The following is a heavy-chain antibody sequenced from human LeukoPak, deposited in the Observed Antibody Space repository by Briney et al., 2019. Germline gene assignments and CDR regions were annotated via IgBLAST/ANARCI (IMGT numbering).Heavy chain of an antibody. CDR2: INHSGST. Sequence: SETLSLTCAVYGGSFSGYYWSWIRQPPGKGLEWIGEINHSGSTNYNPSLKSRVTISVDTSKNQFSLKLSSVTAADTAVYYCARGPIVVVPAATSGYWFDPWGQGALVIVSS. CDR3: ARGPIVVVPAATSGYWFDP. V-gene: IGHV4-34*01. J-gene: IGHJ5*02. CDR1: GGSFSGYY. D-gene: IGHD2-2*01.